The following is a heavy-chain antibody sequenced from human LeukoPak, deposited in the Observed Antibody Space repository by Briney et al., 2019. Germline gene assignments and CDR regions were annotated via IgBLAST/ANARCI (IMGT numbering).Heavy chain of an antibody. CDR1: GYTFTSYD. CDR2: ISAYNANT. V-gene: IGHV1-18*01. Sequence: ASVKVSCKASGYTFTSYDINWVRQATGQGLEWMGWISAYNANTNYAQKLQGRVTVTTDTSTSTAYMELRSLRSDDTAVYYCARQSYNTGFDYWGQGTLVTVSS. D-gene: IGHD1-1*01. J-gene: IGHJ4*02. CDR3: ARQSYNTGFDY.